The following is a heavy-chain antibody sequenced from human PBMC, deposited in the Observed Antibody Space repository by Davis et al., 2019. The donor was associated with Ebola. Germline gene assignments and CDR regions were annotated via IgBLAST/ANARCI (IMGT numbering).Heavy chain of an antibody. CDR1: GFTFSNYA. Sequence: GGSLRLSCAASGFTFSNYAMSWVRQAPGKGLEWVSSISGSATRTYYADSVRGRFTISRDDSKNTLYLQMNSLRAEDTALYYCTTTTYYYWYFDLWGRGTLVTVSS. J-gene: IGHJ2*01. CDR2: ISGSATRT. V-gene: IGHV3-23*01. D-gene: IGHD1-1*01. CDR3: TTTTYYYWYFDL.